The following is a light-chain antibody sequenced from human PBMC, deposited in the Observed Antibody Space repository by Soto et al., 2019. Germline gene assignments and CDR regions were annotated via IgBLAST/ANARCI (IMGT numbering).Light chain of an antibody. J-gene: IGKJ4*01. CDR2: AAS. CDR1: QDIGHH. V-gene: IGKV1-16*02. Sequence: DIQVTQSPSSLSASVGDRVTLTCRASQDIGHHLAWFQKKPGEAPKSLIHAASILQSGVPSKFSGSGSGTDFTLTISSLQPEDFATYYCQQYHLYPLTFGGGTKVEMK. CDR3: QQYHLYPLT.